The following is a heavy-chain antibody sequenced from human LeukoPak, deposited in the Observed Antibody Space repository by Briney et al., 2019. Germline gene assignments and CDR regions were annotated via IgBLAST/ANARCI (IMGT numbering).Heavy chain of an antibody. J-gene: IGHJ1*01. CDR1: GFTFSNAW. CDR2: IKSKTDGGTT. CDR3: TARYCRSTSCYGEYFQR. Sequence: PGGSLRLSCAASGFTFSNAWMSWVRQAPGKGGEWVGRIKSKTDGGTTDYAAPVKGRFTISRDDSKNTLYLQMNSLKTEDTAVYYCTARYCRSTSCYGEYFQRWGQGTLVTVSS. D-gene: IGHD2-2*01. V-gene: IGHV3-15*01.